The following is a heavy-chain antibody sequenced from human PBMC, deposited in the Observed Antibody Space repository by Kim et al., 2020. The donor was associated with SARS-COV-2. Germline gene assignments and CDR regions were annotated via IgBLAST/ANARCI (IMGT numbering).Heavy chain of an antibody. D-gene: IGHD2-2*01. Sequence: SETLSLTCTVSGGSISSDGYYWNWIRQLPGKGLEWIGYLYYSGITYYNPSLKSRVAISVDTSKNQFSLTLRSVTAADTAVYYCARGAPKTFCTSTSCVPFGPRGQGSLVTVSS. J-gene: IGHJ5*02. CDR2: LYYSGIT. V-gene: IGHV4-31*03. CDR1: GGSISSDGYY. CDR3: ARGAPKTFCTSTSCVPFGP.